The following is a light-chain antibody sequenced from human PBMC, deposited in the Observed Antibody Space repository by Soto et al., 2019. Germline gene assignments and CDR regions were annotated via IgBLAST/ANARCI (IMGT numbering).Light chain of an antibody. CDR1: ESVNSGY. V-gene: IGKV3-20*01. CDR2: GTS. CDR3: QQYGDSVFT. Sequence: EIVLTQSPATLSLSPGERATLSCRASESVNSGYLAWFQQKPGRAPRLLIFGTSGRATGIPDRFSGNGSRTDFTLTISSLEPEDSAVYYCQQYGDSVFTFGPGTRVDIK. J-gene: IGKJ3*01.